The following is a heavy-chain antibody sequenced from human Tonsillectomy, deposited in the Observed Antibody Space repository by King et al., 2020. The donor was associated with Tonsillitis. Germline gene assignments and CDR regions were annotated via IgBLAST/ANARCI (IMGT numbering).Heavy chain of an antibody. CDR3: ARDHYGSGSHSFSEY. V-gene: IGHV3-53*01. CDR2: IYRDGTT. Sequence: VQLVESGGGLIQAGGSLRLSCAASGFPVSNNYMSWVRQAPGKGLEWVSVIYRDGTTKYADSVKGRFTISRDNSKNTLYLQMNTLRAEDTAVYYCARDHYGSGSHSFSEYWGQGTLVSVSS. J-gene: IGHJ4*01. D-gene: IGHD3-10*01. CDR1: GFPVSNNY.